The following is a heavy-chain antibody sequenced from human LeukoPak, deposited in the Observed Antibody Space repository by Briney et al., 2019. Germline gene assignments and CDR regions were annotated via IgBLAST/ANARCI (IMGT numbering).Heavy chain of an antibody. CDR1: GGSISSYY. Sequence: SETLSLTCTVSGGSISSYYWSWIRQPPGKGLEWIGYIYYSGNTNYNPSLKSRVTISVDTSKNQFSLKLSSVTAADTAVYYCARIHGSGSPWYPIDYWGQGTLVTVSS. J-gene: IGHJ4*02. CDR2: IYYSGNT. D-gene: IGHD3-10*01. V-gene: IGHV4-59*01. CDR3: ARIHGSGSPWYPIDY.